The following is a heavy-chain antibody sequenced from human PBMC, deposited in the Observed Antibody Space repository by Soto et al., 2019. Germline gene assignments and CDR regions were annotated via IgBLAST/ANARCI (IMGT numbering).Heavy chain of an antibody. CDR2: VHHSWGS. CDR1: GGSISSYY. J-gene: IGHJ6*02. CDR3: ARQGFGPLHGLVDV. V-gene: IGHV4-59*08. D-gene: IGHD3-10*01. Sequence: QVQLQESGPGLVKPSETLSLSCTVSGGSISSYYWSWFRQSPGKRMEWIGYVHHSWGSSYNPSIQSRVARSLDTSKSQSSLKVTSVTATDTAVYYCARQGFGPLHGLVDVWGQGTTVTVSS.